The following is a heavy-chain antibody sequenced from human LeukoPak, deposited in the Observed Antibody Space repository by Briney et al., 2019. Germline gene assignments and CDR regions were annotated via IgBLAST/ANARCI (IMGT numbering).Heavy chain of an antibody. J-gene: IGHJ4*02. Sequence: PSETPSLTCTVSGGSISSGGYYWSWIRQHPGTGLEWIGYIYNIGSIYYNPSLKSRVDISLDASKNQFSVKLSSVTAADTAVYYCARAGGGGYVDYWGQGTLVTVSA. CDR3: ARAGGGGYVDY. D-gene: IGHD3-16*01. V-gene: IGHV4-31*03. CDR1: GGSISSGGYY. CDR2: IYNIGSI.